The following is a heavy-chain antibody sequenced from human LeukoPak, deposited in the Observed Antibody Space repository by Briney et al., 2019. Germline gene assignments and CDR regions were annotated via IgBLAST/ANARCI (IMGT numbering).Heavy chain of an antibody. Sequence: GASVKVSCKASGYTFTSYYMHWVRQAPGQGLEWKGIINPSGGSTSYAQKFQGRVTMIRDTSTSTVYMELSSRRSEDTAVYYCAGGKVVVVAATRLGYWGQGTLVTVSS. CDR3: AGGKVVVVAATRLGY. J-gene: IGHJ4*02. CDR1: GYTFTSYY. V-gene: IGHV1-46*01. D-gene: IGHD2-15*01. CDR2: INPSGGST.